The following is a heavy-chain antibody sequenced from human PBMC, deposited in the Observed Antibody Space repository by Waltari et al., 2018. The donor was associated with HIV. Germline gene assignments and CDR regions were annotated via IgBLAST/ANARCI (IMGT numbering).Heavy chain of an antibody. V-gene: IGHV3-21*01. CDR1: GFCMGSPC. Sequence: EVQLMAAGVRLDKSGRSRRFSCLAPGFCMGSPCVSWVRQAPGKGLEWVASISSGSSFITYSGSVKGRFTISRGNAENSLYLQMNSRRAEDTAVYYCARDMATFTGAYYFDTWGQGTLVTVSS. CDR2: ISSGSSFI. J-gene: IGHJ4*02. CDR3: ARDMATFTGAYYFDT. D-gene: IGHD5-12*01.